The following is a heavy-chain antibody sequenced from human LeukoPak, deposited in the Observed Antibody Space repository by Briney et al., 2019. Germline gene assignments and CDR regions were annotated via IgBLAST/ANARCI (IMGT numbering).Heavy chain of an antibody. V-gene: IGHV4-39*07. CDR2: IYYSGST. D-gene: IGHD3-3*01. CDR3: ARDGYYDFWSGYLMMPFDI. Sequence: PSETLSLTCTVSGGSSSSISYYWGCIRQPPGKGLEWIGSIYYSGSTYYNPSLKSRVTISVDTSKNQFSLKLSSVTAADTAVYYCARDGYYDFWSGYLMMPFDIWGQGTMVTVSS. CDR1: GGSSSSISYY. J-gene: IGHJ3*02.